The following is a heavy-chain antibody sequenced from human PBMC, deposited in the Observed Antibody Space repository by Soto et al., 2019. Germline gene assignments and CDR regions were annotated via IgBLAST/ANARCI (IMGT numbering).Heavy chain of an antibody. CDR3: ARGPSGDQVDH. CDR2: IYNSVKT. V-gene: IGHV4-30-4*01. CDR1: GGSISSDYYS. J-gene: IGHJ4*02. D-gene: IGHD7-27*01. Sequence: QVQLQESGPGLVKPSQTLSLTCTVSGGSISSDYYSGSWIRQSPEKGLGGIGHIYNSVKTYSNPSLSSRVTISVDTSKNHFSLKPTSATAADTAEYYCARGPSGDQVDHWGQGTLVTVSS.